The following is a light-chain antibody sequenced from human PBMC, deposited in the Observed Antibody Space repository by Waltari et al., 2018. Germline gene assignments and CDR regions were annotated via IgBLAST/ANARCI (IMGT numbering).Light chain of an antibody. CDR3: MQALQTPRT. J-gene: IGKJ2*01. V-gene: IGKV2-28*01. Sequence: IVMTQSPLSLPVTPGEPPSISCRSSQSLLDSNGNDYLDWYLQKPGQSPQLLIYLGSDRASGVPDRFNGSGSGSNFTLTISRVEAADVGVYYCMQALQTPRTFGQGTKLEIK. CDR2: LGS. CDR1: QSLLDSNGNDY.